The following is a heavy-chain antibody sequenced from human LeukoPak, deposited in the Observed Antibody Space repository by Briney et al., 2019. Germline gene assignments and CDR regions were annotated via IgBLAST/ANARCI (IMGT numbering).Heavy chain of an antibody. J-gene: IGHJ4*02. D-gene: IGHD3-16*01. CDR2: IYYSGST. CDR3: ASLRAGDSY. CDR1: GGSISSSSYY. Sequence: SETLSLTCTVSGGSISSSSYYWGWIRQPPGKGLKWIGSIYYSGSTYYNPSLKSRVTISVDTSKNQFSLKLSSVTAADTAVYYCASLRAGDSYWGQGTLVTVSS. V-gene: IGHV4-39*01.